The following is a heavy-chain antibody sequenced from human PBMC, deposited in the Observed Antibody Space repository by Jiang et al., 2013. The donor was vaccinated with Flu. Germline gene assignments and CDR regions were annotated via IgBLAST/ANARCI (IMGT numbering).Heavy chain of an antibody. Sequence: MGWMSTYNGDTNYAQKFEGRVIMTRDTSTSTAYMELRSLRFDDTAVYFCARRAPGWYFDIWGRGTQVTVSSASTKGPSVFSVTAADTAVYFCARGGRGAYYEILTGYQPGFDYWGQGTLVTVSS. D-gene: IGHD6-19*01. CDR3: ARRAPGWYFDIWGRGTQVTVSSASTKGPSVFSVTAADTAVYFCARGGRGAYYEILTGYQPGFDY. CDR2: MSTYNGDT. J-gene: IGHJ4*02. V-gene: IGHV1-18*01.